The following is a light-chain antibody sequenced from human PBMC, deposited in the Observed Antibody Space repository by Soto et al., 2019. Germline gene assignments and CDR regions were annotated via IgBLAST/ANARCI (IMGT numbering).Light chain of an antibody. J-gene: IGLJ1*01. CDR1: SSDVGLYDY. V-gene: IGLV2-14*01. Sequence: ALTQPASVSGSPGQSITIPCTGTSSDVGLYDYVSWYQQHPGKAPQLMIYAVSNRPSGVSNRFSASKSGNTASLFISGLQAEDEADYYCSSYTSDSSYVFGSGTKVTVL. CDR3: SSYTSDSSYV. CDR2: AVS.